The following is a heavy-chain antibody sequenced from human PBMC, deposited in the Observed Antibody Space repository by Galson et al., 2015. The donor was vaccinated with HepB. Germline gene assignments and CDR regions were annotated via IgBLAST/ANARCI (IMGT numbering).Heavy chain of an antibody. Sequence: SLRLSCAASGFTFGSYGLAWVRQAPGKGLEWVAFISYDGWDKSYADSLKGRFTISRDNSKNTVYLQMNNLRAEDTAVYSCARNFDSYYFDHWGQGTLVTVSS. CDR1: GFTFGSYG. V-gene: IGHV3-30*04. D-gene: IGHD3-3*01. J-gene: IGHJ4*02. CDR3: ARNFDSYYFDH. CDR2: ISYDGWDK.